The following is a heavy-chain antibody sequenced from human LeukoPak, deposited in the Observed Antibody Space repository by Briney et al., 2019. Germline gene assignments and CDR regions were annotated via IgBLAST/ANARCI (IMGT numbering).Heavy chain of an antibody. Sequence: SETLSLTCTVSGGSTSSSSYYWGWIRQPPGKGLEWIGSIYYSGSTYYNPSLKSRVTISVDTSKNQFSLKLSSVTAADTAVYYCARHLKPHSYYGSGSYYLWGQGTLVTVSS. D-gene: IGHD3-10*01. CDR3: ARHLKPHSYYGSGSYYL. J-gene: IGHJ5*02. CDR1: GGSTSSSSYY. CDR2: IYYSGST. V-gene: IGHV4-39*01.